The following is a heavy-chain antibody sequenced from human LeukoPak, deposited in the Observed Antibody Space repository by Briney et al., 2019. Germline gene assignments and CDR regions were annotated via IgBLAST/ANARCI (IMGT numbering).Heavy chain of an antibody. Sequence: ASVKVSCKASGYTFTGYYMYWVRQAPGQGLEWMGWINPNRGGTKFAQKFQGRVTMTSDTSINTVYMELNRLTSDDTAVYYCARGNEIFGVETIKTRLDWWGQGTLVTVSS. CDR1: GYTFTGYY. CDR3: ARGNEIFGVETIKTRLDW. CDR2: INPNRGGT. V-gene: IGHV1-2*02. J-gene: IGHJ4*02. D-gene: IGHD3-3*01.